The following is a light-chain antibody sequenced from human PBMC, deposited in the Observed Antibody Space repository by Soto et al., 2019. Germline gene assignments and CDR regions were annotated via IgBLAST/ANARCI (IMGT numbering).Light chain of an antibody. CDR3: QQYNNWPPWT. CDR1: ETVSSN. J-gene: IGKJ1*01. V-gene: IGKV3-15*01. Sequence: IVMTQSPATLSVSPGERATLSCRASETVSSNLAWYQRRPGQAPRLLIYGTSTRATGVPARFSGSGSGTEFTLNISSLQSEDFAVDYCQQYNNWPPWTFGQGTKVEVK. CDR2: GTS.